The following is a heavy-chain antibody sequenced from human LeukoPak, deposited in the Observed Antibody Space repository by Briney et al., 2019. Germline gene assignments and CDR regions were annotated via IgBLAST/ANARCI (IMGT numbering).Heavy chain of an antibody. CDR1: GFTVSSNY. CDR3: ARAPASGLWGLYYFDY. J-gene: IGHJ4*02. V-gene: IGHV3-66*01. D-gene: IGHD1-14*01. Sequence: PGGSLRLSCAASGFTVSSNYMSWARQAPGKGLEWVSVIYSGGSTYYADSVKGRFTISRDNSKNTLYLQMNSLRAEDTAVYYCARAPASGLWGLYYFDYWGQGTLVTVSS. CDR2: IYSGGST.